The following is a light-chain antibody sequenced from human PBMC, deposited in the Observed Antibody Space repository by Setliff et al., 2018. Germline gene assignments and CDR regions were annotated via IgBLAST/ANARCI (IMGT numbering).Light chain of an antibody. CDR3: SSYEGSNNYV. CDR2: EVT. J-gene: IGLJ1*01. CDR1: GRDVGSYDL. V-gene: IGLV2-8*01. Sequence: ALTQPASVSGSPGQSITISCSGTGRDVGSYDLVSWYQQHPGKAPKLMIYEVTKRPSGVPDRFSGSKSGNTASLTVSGLQAEDEADYYCSSYEGSNNYVFGTGTKVTVL.